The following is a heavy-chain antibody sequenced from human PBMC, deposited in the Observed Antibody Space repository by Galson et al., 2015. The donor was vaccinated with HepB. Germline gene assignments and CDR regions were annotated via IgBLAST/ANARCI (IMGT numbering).Heavy chain of an antibody. CDR3: ARGAAVATNWFDP. J-gene: IGHJ5*02. V-gene: IGHV1-2*02. CDR2: INPNRGDT. CDR1: GYTFISHH. D-gene: IGHD6-13*01. Sequence: SVKVSCKASGYTFISHHMHWVRQAPGQGLEWMGWINPNRGDTKYAQKFEGRVTMTRDTSISTAHMELSRLRSDDTAVYYCARGAAVATNWFDPWGQGTLVTVSS.